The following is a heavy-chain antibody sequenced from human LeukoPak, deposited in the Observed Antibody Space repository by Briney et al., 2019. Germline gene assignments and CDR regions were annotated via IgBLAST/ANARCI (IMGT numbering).Heavy chain of an antibody. CDR3: ARSPVVPAAIDWFDP. CDR1: GGSINSGGYY. Sequence: SETLSLTCTVSGGSINSGGYYWSWIRQHPGKGLEWIGYIYYSGSTYYNPSLKSRVTISVDTSKNQFSLKLSSVTAADTAVYYCARSPVVPAAIDWFDPWGQGTLVTVSS. D-gene: IGHD2-2*01. J-gene: IGHJ5*02. CDR2: IYYSGST. V-gene: IGHV4-31*03.